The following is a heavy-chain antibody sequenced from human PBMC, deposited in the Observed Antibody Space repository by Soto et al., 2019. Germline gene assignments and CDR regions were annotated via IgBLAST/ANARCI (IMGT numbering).Heavy chain of an antibody. CDR2: IIPILGIA. V-gene: IGHV1-69*04. CDR1: GGTFSSYT. D-gene: IGHD2-15*01. CDR3: ARDLRYCSGGSCCEYFDY. J-gene: IGHJ4*02. Sequence: SVKVSCKASGGTFSSYTISWVRQAPGQGLEWMGRIIPILGIANYAQKFQGRVTITADKSTSTAYMELSSLRSEDTAVYYCARDLRYCSGGSCCEYFDYWGQGTLVTVSS.